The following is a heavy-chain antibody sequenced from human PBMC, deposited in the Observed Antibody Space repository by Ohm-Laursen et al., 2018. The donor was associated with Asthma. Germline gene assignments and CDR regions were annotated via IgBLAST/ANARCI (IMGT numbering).Heavy chain of an antibody. V-gene: IGHV4-31*03. CDR3: ARSGEGYCSGGSCYPSYYGMDV. D-gene: IGHD2-15*01. Sequence: TLSLTCTVSGDSISSGGYYWSWIRQHPGKGLEWIGYIYYSGSTYYNPSLKSRVTISVDTSKNQFSLKLSSVTAADTAVYYCARSGEGYCSGGSCYPSYYGMDVWGQGTTVTVSS. CDR1: GDSISSGGYY. J-gene: IGHJ6*02. CDR2: IYYSGST.